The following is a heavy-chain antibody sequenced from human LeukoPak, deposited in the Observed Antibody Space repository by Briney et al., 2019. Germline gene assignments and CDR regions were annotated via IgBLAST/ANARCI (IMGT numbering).Heavy chain of an antibody. Sequence: PSETLSLTCAVYGGSFSGYYWSWIRQPPGKGLEWVGEINHSGSTNYNPSLKSRATISVDTPKNQFSLKLSSLTAADTAVSYCAVAVAFRIWGQGAMVTVSS. CDR2: INHSGST. D-gene: IGHD6-19*01. V-gene: IGHV4-34*01. CDR3: AVAVAFRI. CDR1: GGSFSGYY. J-gene: IGHJ3*02.